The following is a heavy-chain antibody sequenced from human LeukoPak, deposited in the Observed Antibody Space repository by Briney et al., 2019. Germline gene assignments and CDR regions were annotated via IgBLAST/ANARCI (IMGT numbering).Heavy chain of an antibody. CDR1: GGSFSGYY. V-gene: IGHV4-34*01. Sequence: ASETLSLTCAVYGGSFSGYYWSWIRQPPGKGLEWIGEINHSGSTNYNPSLKSRVTISVDTSKNQFSLKLSSVTAADTAVYYCARRSQTTVTNIDYWGKGTLVTVSS. CDR2: INHSGST. CDR3: ARRSQTTVTNIDY. J-gene: IGHJ4*02. D-gene: IGHD4-17*01.